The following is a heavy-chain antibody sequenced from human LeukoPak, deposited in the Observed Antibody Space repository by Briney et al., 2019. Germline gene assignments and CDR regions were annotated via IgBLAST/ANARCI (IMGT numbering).Heavy chain of an antibody. V-gene: IGHV1-69*05. CDR2: IIPIFGTA. J-gene: IGHJ5*02. CDR1: RGTFSSYA. CDR3: ARELSDIVVVVAANGWFDP. D-gene: IGHD2-15*01. Sequence: SVKVSCKASRGTFSSYAISWVRQAPGQGLEWMGRIIPIFGTANYAQKFQGRVTITTDESTSTAYMELSSLRSEDTAVYYCARELSDIVVVVAANGWFDPWGQGTLVAVSS.